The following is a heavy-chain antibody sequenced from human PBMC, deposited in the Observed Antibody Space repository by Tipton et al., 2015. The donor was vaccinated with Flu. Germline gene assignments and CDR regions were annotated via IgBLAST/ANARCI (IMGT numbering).Heavy chain of an antibody. CDR3: ARADYRIGTDYYRGMDV. D-gene: IGHD6-19*01. V-gene: IGHV6-1*01. CDR2: TYYRSNWND. CDR1: GDSVSSPTAA. J-gene: IGHJ6*02. Sequence: PGLVKPSQTLSLTCVISGDSVSSPTAAWNWVRQSPSRGLEWLGRTYYRSNWNDDYAVSLKGRITIITDTSKNQVSLHLNSVTPDDSATYYCARADYRIGTDYYRGMDVWGQGTTVTVSS.